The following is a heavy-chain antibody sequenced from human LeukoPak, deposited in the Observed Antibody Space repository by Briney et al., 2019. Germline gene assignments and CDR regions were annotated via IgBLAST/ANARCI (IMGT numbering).Heavy chain of an antibody. V-gene: IGHV2-5*01. D-gene: IGHD4-17*01. Sequence: SGPTLVNPTQTLTLTCTFSGFSLSTSGMGVGWIRQPPGKALEWLALIYWNDNKLYSPSLKSRLTITKDTSNNQVVLTMTNMDPVDTATYYCAHYGDYRFLYYFDYWGQGTLVTVSP. CDR2: IYWNDNK. CDR3: AHYGDYRFLYYFDY. J-gene: IGHJ4*02. CDR1: GFSLSTSGMG.